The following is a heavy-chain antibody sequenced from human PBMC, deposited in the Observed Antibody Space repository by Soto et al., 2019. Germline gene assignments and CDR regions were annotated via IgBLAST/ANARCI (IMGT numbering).Heavy chain of an antibody. CDR3: ARESEDLTSNFDY. J-gene: IGHJ4*02. Sequence: GGSLRLSCAASGCTFTRYIMNWVRQAPGKGLEWVSSISSTTNYIYYGDSMKGRFTISRDNAKNSLYLEMNSLRAEDTAVYYCARESEDLTSNFDYWGQGTLVTVSS. CDR2: ISSTTNYI. CDR1: GCTFTRYI. V-gene: IGHV3-21*06.